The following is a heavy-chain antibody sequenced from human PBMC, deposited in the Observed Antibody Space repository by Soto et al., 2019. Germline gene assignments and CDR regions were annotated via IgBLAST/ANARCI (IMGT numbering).Heavy chain of an antibody. D-gene: IGHD4-17*01. Sequence: QVQLVASGGGLVKPGGSLRLSCAASGLTFSDYYMSWIRQAPGKGLEWVSYITSSSRYTDYADSVKGRFTISKDNAKTSLVLQMNSLRAEDPAVYYCTRGRMTTGGYDCWGQGTLVTVSS. V-gene: IGHV3-11*05. CDR2: ITSSSRYT. CDR1: GLTFSDYY. J-gene: IGHJ4*02. CDR3: TRGRMTTGGYDC.